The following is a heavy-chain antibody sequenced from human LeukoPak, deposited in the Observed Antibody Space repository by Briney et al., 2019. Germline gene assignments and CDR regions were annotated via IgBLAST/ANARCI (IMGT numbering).Heavy chain of an antibody. J-gene: IGHJ3*02. V-gene: IGHV3-23*01. CDR2: ISSSGGST. CDR3: AKPNSGYTAFHI. CDR1: GFTFTSYA. Sequence: PGGSLRLSCAASGFTFTSYAMSRVRQAPGKGLEWVSAISSSGGSTYHADSVKGRFTISRDNSKNTLYLQMNSLRAEDTAVYYCAKPNSGYTAFHIWGPGTMVTVSS. D-gene: IGHD3-22*01.